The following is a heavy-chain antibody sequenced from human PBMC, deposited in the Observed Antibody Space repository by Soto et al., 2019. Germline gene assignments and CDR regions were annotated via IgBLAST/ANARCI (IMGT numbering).Heavy chain of an antibody. V-gene: IGHV1-2*02. CDR1: QYTFTNYY. Sequence: ASVKVSCKASQYTFTNYYLHWVRQAPGQRPEWMGWINDGGGTIYAQKFQGRLTMTRDTSITTAYMELSRLSSDDTAFYYCATSSDWSPLLDYWGQGTLVTVSS. CDR2: INDGGGT. D-gene: IGHD6-19*01. J-gene: IGHJ4*02. CDR3: ATSSDWSPLLDY.